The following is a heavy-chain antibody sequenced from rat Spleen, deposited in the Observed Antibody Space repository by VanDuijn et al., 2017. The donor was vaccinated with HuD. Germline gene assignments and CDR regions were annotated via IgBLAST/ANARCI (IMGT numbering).Heavy chain of an antibody. CDR3: ARQHGGYDGTYYPYWYFDF. CDR2: ISYDGGST. J-gene: IGHJ1*01. Sequence: EVQLVESDGGLVQPGRSLKLSCAASGFTFSNYYMAWVRQAPTKGLEWVATISYDGGSTYYRDSVKGRFTISRDNRKSTLYLQMDRLRSEDTATYYCARQHGGYDGTYYPYWYFDFWGPGTMVTVSS. D-gene: IGHD1-12*02. V-gene: IGHV5-29*01. CDR1: GFTFSNYY.